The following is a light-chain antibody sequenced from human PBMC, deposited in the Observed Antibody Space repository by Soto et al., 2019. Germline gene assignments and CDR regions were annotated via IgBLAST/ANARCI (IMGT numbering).Light chain of an antibody. V-gene: IGLV2-14*01. CDR3: SSYTSSSTLV. J-gene: IGLJ2*01. Sequence: QSVLTQPASVSGSPGQSITISCTGSSSDVGGYNYVSWYQQHPGKAPKLMIYEVSNRPSGISNRFSGSKSGNTASLTLSRLRGEAEAAYYCSSYTSSSTLVFGGGTK. CDR2: EVS. CDR1: SSDVGGYNY.